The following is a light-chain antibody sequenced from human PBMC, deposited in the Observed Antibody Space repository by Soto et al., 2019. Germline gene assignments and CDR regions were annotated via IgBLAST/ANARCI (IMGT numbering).Light chain of an antibody. CDR1: DNDIGTYNL. V-gene: IGLV2-23*02. CDR3: CSNAGGAIYV. J-gene: IGLJ1*01. Sequence: QSALTQPASVSGSPGQSITISCTGTDNDIGTYNLVSWYQQCPGTAPKVIIFDVSSRPSGVSSRFSGSKSGNTASLTISALQAEDEADYYCCSNAGGAIYVFGTGTKLTVL. CDR2: DVS.